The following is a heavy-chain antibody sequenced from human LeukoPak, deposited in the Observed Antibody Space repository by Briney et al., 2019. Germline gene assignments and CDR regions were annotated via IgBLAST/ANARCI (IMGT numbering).Heavy chain of an antibody. V-gene: IGHV1-8*01. J-gene: IGHJ6*02. CDR1: GYTFTSYD. D-gene: IGHD6-19*01. CDR2: MNPNSGNT. CDR3: ASGYSSGWYGNYYYYGMDV. Sequence: ASVKVSCKASGYTFTSYDINWVRQATGQGLEWMGWMNPNSGNTGYAQKFQGRVTMTRNTSISTAYMELSSLRSEDTAVYYCASGYSSGWYGNYYYYGMDVWGQGTTVTVSS.